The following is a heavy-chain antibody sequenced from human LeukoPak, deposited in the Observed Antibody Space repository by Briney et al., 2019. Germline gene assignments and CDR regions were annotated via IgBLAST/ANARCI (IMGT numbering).Heavy chain of an antibody. CDR3: AKDKGVLSLIDY. J-gene: IGHJ4*02. D-gene: IGHD3-16*01. Sequence: PGGSLRLSCAASGFTFSSYAMSWVRQAPGKGLEWVSATSASGSSTYCADSVKGRFTISRDNSKDTLYLQMNSLRAEDTAVYYCAKDKGVLSLIDYWGQGTLVTVSS. CDR1: GFTFSSYA. CDR2: TSASGSST. V-gene: IGHV3-23*01.